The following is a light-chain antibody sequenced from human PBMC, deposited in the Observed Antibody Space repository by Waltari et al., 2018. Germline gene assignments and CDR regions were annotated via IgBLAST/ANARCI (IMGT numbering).Light chain of an antibody. CDR3: SSYTSSSTPLV. Sequence: QSALTQPASVSGSPGQSITISCTGTSRDVGAYNYVSWYQQHPGQAPKLMIYDVTSRPSGVSNRFSGSKSGNTASLTISGLQAEDEADYYCSSYTSSSTPLVFGGGTKLTVL. CDR1: SRDVGAYNY. CDR2: DVT. J-gene: IGLJ2*01. V-gene: IGLV2-14*03.